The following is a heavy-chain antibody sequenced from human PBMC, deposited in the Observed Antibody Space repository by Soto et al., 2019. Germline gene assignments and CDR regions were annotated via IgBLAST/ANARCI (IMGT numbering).Heavy chain of an antibody. CDR3: ARHSSGTSFDP. Sequence: QVQLQESGPGLVKPSETLSLTCTVSGDSISEYYWSWIRQPPGKGLEWIGYIYYSGSTNSNNPSLKSRVAISVDTSKNEFSLELSAVTAADTAVYYCARHSSGTSFDPWGQGTLVTVSS. V-gene: IGHV4-59*08. D-gene: IGHD3-10*01. J-gene: IGHJ5*02. CDR1: GDSISEYY. CDR2: IYYSGST.